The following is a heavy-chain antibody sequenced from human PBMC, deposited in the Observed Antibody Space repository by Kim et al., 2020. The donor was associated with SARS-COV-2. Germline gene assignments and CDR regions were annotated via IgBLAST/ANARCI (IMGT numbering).Heavy chain of an antibody. CDR3: AKNQCSPPLGRNVTIFGVVICY. D-gene: IGHD3-3*01. Sequence: GGSLRLSCAASGFTFSSYGMHWVRQAPGKGLEWVAVISYDGSNKYYADSVKGRFTISRDNSKNTLYLQMNSLRAEDTAVYYCAKNQCSPPLGRNVTIFGVVICYWGQGTLVTVSS. V-gene: IGHV3-30*18. CDR2: ISYDGSNK. CDR1: GFTFSSYG. J-gene: IGHJ4*02.